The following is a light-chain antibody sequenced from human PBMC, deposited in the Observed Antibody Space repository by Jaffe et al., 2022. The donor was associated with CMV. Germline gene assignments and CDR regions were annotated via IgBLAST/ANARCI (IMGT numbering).Light chain of an antibody. CDR2: YDS. CDR3: QMWDSGSDHPWV. V-gene: IGLV3-21*04. Sequence: SYVLTQPPSISVAPGKTATITCARNNIGSNSVHWYQQKPGQAPVLVIYYDSDRPSGIPERFSGSNSGNTTTLTISRVEAGDEADYYCQMWDSGSDHPWVFGGGTKLTVL. J-gene: IGLJ3*02. CDR1: NIGSNS.